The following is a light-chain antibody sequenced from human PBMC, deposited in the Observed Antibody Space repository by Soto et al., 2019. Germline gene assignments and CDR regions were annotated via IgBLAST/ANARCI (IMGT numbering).Light chain of an antibody. V-gene: IGKV2-28*01. CDR3: MQALQTLAIT. J-gene: IGKJ4*01. CDR2: LGS. CDR1: QSLLHSNGYNY. Sequence: DIVMTQSPLSLPVTPGEPASISCRSSQSLLHSNGYNYLDWYLQKPGQSPQLLIYLGSNRASGVPYRFSGSGSGTDFTLKISRVEAEDVGVYYGMQALQTLAITFGGGTKVEIK.